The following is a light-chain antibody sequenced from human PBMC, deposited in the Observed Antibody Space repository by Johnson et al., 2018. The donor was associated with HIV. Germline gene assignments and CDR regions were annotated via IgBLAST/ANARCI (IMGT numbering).Light chain of an antibody. Sequence: QSVLTQPPSVSAAPGQRVTRSYSGSSSNIGNNFVSWYQQLPGRAPKLLIYDNNKRPSGIPDRFSGSKSGTSATLGITGLQTGDEADYYCGTWDSSLRVGFFGTGSKVTVL. J-gene: IGLJ1*01. CDR2: DNN. CDR3: GTWDSSLRVGF. V-gene: IGLV1-51*01. CDR1: SSNIGNNF.